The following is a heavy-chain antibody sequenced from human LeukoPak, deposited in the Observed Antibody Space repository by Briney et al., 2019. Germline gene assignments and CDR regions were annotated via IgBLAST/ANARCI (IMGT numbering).Heavy chain of an antibody. J-gene: IGHJ4*02. Sequence: GRSLRLSCAASGFTFDDYAMHWVRQAPGKGLEWVSGISWNSGSIGYADSVKGRFTISRDNAKNSLYLQMNSLRAEDTALYYCAKDSFDTGGSGRSRIDYWGQGTLVTVSS. CDR1: GFTFDDYA. D-gene: IGHD3-10*01. CDR2: ISWNSGSI. V-gene: IGHV3-9*01. CDR3: AKDSFDTGGSGRSRIDY.